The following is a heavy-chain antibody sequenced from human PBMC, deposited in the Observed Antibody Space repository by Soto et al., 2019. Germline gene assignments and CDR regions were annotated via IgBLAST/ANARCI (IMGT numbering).Heavy chain of an antibody. CDR2: IIPILGIA. J-gene: IGHJ4*02. CDR1: GGTFSSYT. D-gene: IGHD5-12*01. Sequence: QVQLVQSGAEVKKPGSSVKVSCKASGGTFSSYTISWVRQAPGQGLEWMGRIIPILGIANYAQKFQGRVTITADKSTSTAYMELSSLRSEDTAVYYCARIARAGYNLGHFDYWGQGTLVTVSS. V-gene: IGHV1-69*02. CDR3: ARIARAGYNLGHFDY.